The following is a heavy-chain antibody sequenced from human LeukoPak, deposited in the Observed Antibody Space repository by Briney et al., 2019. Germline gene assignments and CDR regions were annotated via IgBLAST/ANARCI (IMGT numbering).Heavy chain of an antibody. CDR3: AIGDVDTAMVTLFV. Sequence: PSETLSLTCAVYGGSFSGYYWSWIRQPPGKGLEWIGEINHSGSTNYNPSLKSRVTISVDTSKNQSSLKLSSVTAADTAVYYCAIGDVDTAMVTLFVWGQGTLVTVSS. D-gene: IGHD5-18*01. V-gene: IGHV4-34*01. J-gene: IGHJ4*02. CDR2: INHSGST. CDR1: GGSFSGYY.